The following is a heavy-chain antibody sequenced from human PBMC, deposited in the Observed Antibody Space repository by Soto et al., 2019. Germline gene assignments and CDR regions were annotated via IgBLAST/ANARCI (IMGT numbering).Heavy chain of an antibody. J-gene: IGHJ6*02. CDR1: GYTFTSYA. CDR2: INAGNGNT. V-gene: IGHV1-3*01. Sequence: ASVKVSCKASGYTFTSYAMHWVRQAPGQRLEWMGWINAGNGNTKYSQKFQGRVTITRDTSASTAYMELSSLRSEDTAVYYCARDPDPWEPTHYYGMDVWGQGTTVTVSS. D-gene: IGHD1-26*01. CDR3: ARDPDPWEPTHYYGMDV.